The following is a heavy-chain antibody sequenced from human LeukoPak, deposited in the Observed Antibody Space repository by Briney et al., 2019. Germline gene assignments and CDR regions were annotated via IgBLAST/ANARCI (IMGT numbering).Heavy chain of an antibody. J-gene: IGHJ4*02. D-gene: IGHD6-13*01. Sequence: GGSLRLSCAASGFTFSNLWMSWDRQATGKGLKWVANIKQDGSEKYYVDSVKGRFTISRDNAQNSLYLQMNSLRAEDTAIYYCATSTAAAGTDWGQGTLVTVSS. CDR1: GFTFSNLW. CDR2: IKQDGSEK. CDR3: ATSTAAAGTD. V-gene: IGHV3-7*03.